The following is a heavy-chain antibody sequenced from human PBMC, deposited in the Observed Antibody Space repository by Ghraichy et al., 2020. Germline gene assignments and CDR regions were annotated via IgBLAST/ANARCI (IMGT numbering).Heavy chain of an antibody. Sequence: WGSLRLSCDASGFSFSITAMTWVRQAPGKGLEWVSAINGRGSYTYYADSVKGRFTISRDNSKSTLFLQMNSLTAGDTAVYFCAKVASSTAGWDSFDYWGQGTLVTVSS. CDR1: GFSFSITA. V-gene: IGHV3-23*01. CDR2: INGRGSYT. CDR3: AKVASSTAGWDSFDY. J-gene: IGHJ4*02. D-gene: IGHD6-25*01.